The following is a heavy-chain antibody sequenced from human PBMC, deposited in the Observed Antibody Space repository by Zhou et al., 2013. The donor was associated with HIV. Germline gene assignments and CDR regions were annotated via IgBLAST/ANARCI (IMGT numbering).Heavy chain of an antibody. J-gene: IGHJ6*02. CDR1: GYTFTTYE. D-gene: IGHD4-4*01. Sequence: QVQLVQSGAEVKKPGASVKVSCKASGYTFTTYEINWVRQATGQGLEWMGWMNPNSGNTGYAQKFHGRVTMTRNTSMSTAYIELSSLTSEDTAVFYCARVVNYVGYYYYGMDVWGQGTTVTVSS. CDR3: ARVVNYVGYYYYGMDV. CDR2: MNPNSGNT. V-gene: IGHV1-8*01.